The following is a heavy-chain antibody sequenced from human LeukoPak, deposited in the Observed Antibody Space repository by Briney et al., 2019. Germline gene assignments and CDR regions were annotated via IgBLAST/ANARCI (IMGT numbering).Heavy chain of an antibody. Sequence: GGSLRLSCAASGFTFSSYGMSWVRQAPGKGLVWISWIETDGSRSGYVGSVQGRFTVSRDNAKSTLYLQMNSLRAEDTAIYYCARDQVGTMPNDFWGQGTLVTVSS. J-gene: IGHJ4*02. D-gene: IGHD1-26*01. CDR3: ARDQVGTMPNDF. V-gene: IGHV3-74*01. CDR1: GFTFSSYG. CDR2: IETDGSRS.